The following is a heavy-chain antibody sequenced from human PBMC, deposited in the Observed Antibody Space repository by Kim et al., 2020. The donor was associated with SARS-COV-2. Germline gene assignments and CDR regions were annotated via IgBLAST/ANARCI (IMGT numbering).Heavy chain of an antibody. V-gene: IGHV3-23*01. CDR2: SGSTAGET. CDR1: GFTFSGNA. Sequence: GGSLRLSCAASGFTFSGNAMSWVRQAPGKGLEWVAASGSTAGETNYADSVKGRFTISRDNSKNTLYLEMNSLRADDTAAYYCAKDILRWAFDMWGQGTMVSVSS. CDR3: AKDILRWAFDM. D-gene: IGHD3-3*01. J-gene: IGHJ3*02.